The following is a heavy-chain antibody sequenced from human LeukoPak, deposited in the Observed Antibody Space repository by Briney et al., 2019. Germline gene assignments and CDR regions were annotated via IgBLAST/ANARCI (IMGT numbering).Heavy chain of an antibody. V-gene: IGHV3-7*03. CDR1: GFTFSSYW. J-gene: IGHJ4*02. D-gene: IGHD6-19*01. Sequence: GGSLRLSCAASGFTFSSYWMTWVRQAPGKGLEWVANIKQDGSERNYVDSVKGRFTISRDNAKNSLYLQMNTLRDEDTAVYYCATGAGCGYWGQGTLVTVSA. CDR3: ATGAGCGY. CDR2: IKQDGSER.